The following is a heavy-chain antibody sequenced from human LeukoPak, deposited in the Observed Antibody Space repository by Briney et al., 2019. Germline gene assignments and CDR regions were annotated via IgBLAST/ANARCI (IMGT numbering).Heavy chain of an antibody. Sequence: GGSLRLSCAASGFTFSTCAMGWVRQAPGKGLEWVSLIRVSGGSTYYADSVKGRFTISIDNSKNTLYLQMNSLRAEDTAVYYCAKDAGGSSWPIFDYWGQGTLVTVSS. CDR3: AKDAGGSSWPIFDY. D-gene: IGHD6-13*01. J-gene: IGHJ4*02. CDR2: IRVSGGST. CDR1: GFTFSTCA. V-gene: IGHV3-23*01.